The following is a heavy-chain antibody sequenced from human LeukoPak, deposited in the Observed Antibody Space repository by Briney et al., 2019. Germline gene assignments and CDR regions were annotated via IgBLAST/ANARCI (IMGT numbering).Heavy chain of an antibody. J-gene: IGHJ6*02. V-gene: IGHV3-66*04. CDR1: RFTVSNNY. D-gene: IGHD3-3*01. Sequence: GGSLRLSCAASRFTVSNNYMTWVSQAPGKGLEWVSVIYSGNRTKYADSVKGRFIISRDNSKNTLLFQMNSLRAEDTAVYYCARLTSRNGLHVWGQGTTVTVS. CDR2: IYSGNRT. CDR3: ARLTSRNGLHV.